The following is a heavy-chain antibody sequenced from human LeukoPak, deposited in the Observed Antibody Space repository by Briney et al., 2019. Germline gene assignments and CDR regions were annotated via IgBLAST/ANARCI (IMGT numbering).Heavy chain of an antibody. CDR1: GFTFDDYA. CDR3: AKGSIAAPGKNYFDY. V-gene: IGHV3-9*01. Sequence: GGSLRLSCAASGFTFDDYAMHWVRQAPGKGLEWVSGISWNSGSIDYVDSVKGRFTISRVNAKNSLYLQMNSLRAEDTAFYYCAKGSIAAPGKNYFDYWGQGTLVTVSS. J-gene: IGHJ4*02. CDR2: ISWNSGSI. D-gene: IGHD6-13*01.